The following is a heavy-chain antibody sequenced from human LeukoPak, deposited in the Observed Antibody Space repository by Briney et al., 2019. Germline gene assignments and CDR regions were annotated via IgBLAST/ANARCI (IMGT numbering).Heavy chain of an antibody. CDR3: ARVSTTVTTYVY. CDR2: IYSGGST. V-gene: IGHV3-53*01. D-gene: IGHD4-17*01. CDR1: GFTFSSNY. Sequence: GGSLRLSCAASGFTFSSNYMSWVRQAPGKGLEWVSVIYSGGSTYYADSVKGRFTISRDNSKNTLYLQMNSLRAEDTAVYYCARVSTTVTTYVYWGQGTLVTVSS. J-gene: IGHJ4*02.